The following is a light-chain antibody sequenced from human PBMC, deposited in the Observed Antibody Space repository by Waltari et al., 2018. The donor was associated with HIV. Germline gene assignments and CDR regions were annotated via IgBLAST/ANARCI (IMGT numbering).Light chain of an antibody. Sequence: EIVLTQSPGTLSLSPGERATLSCRASQSVSTNYLAWYQQNPGQAPRLLIYGTSSRATGIPDRFSCSGSGTDFTLTISRLEPEDFAVYYCQQYGSSLLTFGGGTKVEIK. CDR3: QQYGSSLLT. J-gene: IGKJ4*01. V-gene: IGKV3-20*01. CDR2: GTS. CDR1: QSVSTNY.